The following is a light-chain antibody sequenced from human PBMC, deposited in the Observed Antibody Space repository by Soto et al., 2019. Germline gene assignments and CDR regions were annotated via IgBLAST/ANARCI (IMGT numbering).Light chain of an antibody. CDR3: QQRSNWPAT. CDR1: QSVSSS. V-gene: IGKV3-11*01. Sequence: EIVLTQSPATLSLSPGERATLSCRASQSVSSSLAWYQQKPGQAPRLLMYDASNSATGIPARLSGSGSGTDFTLTISSLEPEDFALYYCQQRSNWPATFGQGTKVEIK. CDR2: DAS. J-gene: IGKJ1*01.